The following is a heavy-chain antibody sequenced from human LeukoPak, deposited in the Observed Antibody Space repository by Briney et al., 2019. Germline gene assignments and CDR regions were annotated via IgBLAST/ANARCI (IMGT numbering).Heavy chain of an antibody. CDR2: INHSGST. CDR1: GGSFSGYY. Sequence: TPSETLSLTCAVYGGSFSGYYWSWIRQPPGKGLEWIGEINHSGSTNYSPSLKSRVTISVDTSKNQFSLKLSSVTAADTAVYYCAARYCSSTSCYFWFDPWGQGTLVTVSS. CDR3: AARYCSSTSCYFWFDP. D-gene: IGHD2-2*01. J-gene: IGHJ5*02. V-gene: IGHV4-34*01.